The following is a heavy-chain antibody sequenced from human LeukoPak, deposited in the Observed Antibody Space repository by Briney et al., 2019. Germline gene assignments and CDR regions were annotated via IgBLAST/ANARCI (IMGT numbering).Heavy chain of an antibody. Sequence: PGGSLRLSCAASGFPFSDYYMSWIRQAPGKRLEWVSYISSSGDTIYYADSVKGRFTISRDNAKNSVHLQMNSLRAEDTAVYYCVRVVHYGSGPAVGWGQGTLVTVSS. CDR1: GFPFSDYY. J-gene: IGHJ4*02. CDR2: ISSSGDTI. CDR3: VRVVHYGSGPAVG. V-gene: IGHV3-11*01. D-gene: IGHD3-10*01.